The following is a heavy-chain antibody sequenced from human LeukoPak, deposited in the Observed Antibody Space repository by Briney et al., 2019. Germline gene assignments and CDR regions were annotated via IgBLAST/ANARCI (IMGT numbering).Heavy chain of an antibody. CDR2: ISYSGTT. J-gene: IGHJ4*02. D-gene: IGHD6-13*01. V-gene: IGHV4-59*11. CDR1: GGSISSHY. Sequence: SETLSLTCTVSGGSISSHYWSWIRQPPGKGLEWIAYISYSGTTTQKPCLKSRVTISVDTSKNQFSLKLSSVTAADTAVYYCARGVYIAAVQYGYWGQGTLVTVSS. CDR3: ARGVYIAAVQYGY.